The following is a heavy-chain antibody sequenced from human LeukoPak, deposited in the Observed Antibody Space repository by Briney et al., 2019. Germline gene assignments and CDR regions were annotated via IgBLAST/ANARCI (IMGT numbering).Heavy chain of an antibody. D-gene: IGHD1-1*01. Sequence: SETLSLTCTVSGGSISSYYWSWLRQPPGKGLEWIGYIYYSGSTNYNPSLKSRVTISVDTSKNQFSLKLSSVTAADTAVYYCARLAKTGTTNWFDPWGQGTLVTVSS. CDR3: ARLAKTGTTNWFDP. CDR1: GGSISSYY. V-gene: IGHV4-59*01. J-gene: IGHJ5*02. CDR2: IYYSGST.